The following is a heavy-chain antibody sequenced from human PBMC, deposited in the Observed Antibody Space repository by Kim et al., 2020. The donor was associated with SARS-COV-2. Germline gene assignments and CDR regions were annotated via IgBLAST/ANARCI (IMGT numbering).Heavy chain of an antibody. V-gene: IGHV3-7*03. J-gene: IGHJ6*01. CDR2: IKQDGSEK. CDR1: GFTFSSYW. CDR3: ARGRGVATMGGPYYYTG. D-gene: IGHD5-12*01. Sequence: GGSLRLSCAASGFTFSSYWMSWVRQAPGKGLEWVANIKQDGSEKYYVASVKGRFTISRDNAKNSLYLQMNSLRAVVTTVYYCARGRGVATMGGPYYYTG.